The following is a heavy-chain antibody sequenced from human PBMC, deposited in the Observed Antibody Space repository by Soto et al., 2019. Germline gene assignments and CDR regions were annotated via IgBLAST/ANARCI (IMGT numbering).Heavy chain of an antibody. Sequence: QVQLVQSGAEVKKPGSSVKVSCKASGGTFSSYTISWVRQAPGQGLEWMGRIIPILGIANYAQKFQGRVTITADKSTSTAYRELSSLRSEDTAVYYCAREDGGLIRDYYYGMDVWGQGTTVTVSS. CDR3: AREDGGLIRDYYYGMDV. J-gene: IGHJ6*02. CDR1: GGTFSSYT. V-gene: IGHV1-69*08. D-gene: IGHD2-15*01. CDR2: IIPILGIA.